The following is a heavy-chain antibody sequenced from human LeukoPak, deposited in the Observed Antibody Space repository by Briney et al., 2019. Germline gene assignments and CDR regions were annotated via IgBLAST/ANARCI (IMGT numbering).Heavy chain of an antibody. D-gene: IGHD4-17*01. V-gene: IGHV3-23*01. Sequence: GGSLRLSCAASGFTFSSYAMSWVRQAPGKGLEWVSAISGSGGSTYYADSVKGRFTISRDNSKNTLYLQMNSLRAEDTAVYCCAKDTEPSPTVTTYYGMDVWGQGTTVTVSS. CDR3: AKDTEPSPTVTTYYGMDV. CDR2: ISGSGGST. J-gene: IGHJ6*02. CDR1: GFTFSSYA.